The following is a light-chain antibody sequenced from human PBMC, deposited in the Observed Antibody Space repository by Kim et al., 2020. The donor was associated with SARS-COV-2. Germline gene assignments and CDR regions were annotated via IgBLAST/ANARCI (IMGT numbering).Light chain of an antibody. CDR1: QTISSNY. CDR3: QQYGSSPPWT. V-gene: IGKV3-20*01. J-gene: IGKJ1*01. Sequence: PGERATLSCRASQTISSNYLAWYQQKPGQAPRLLIYGASNRATGIPDRVSGSGSGTDFTLTISRLEPEDLAVYFCQQYGSSPPWTFGQGTKVEIK. CDR2: GAS.